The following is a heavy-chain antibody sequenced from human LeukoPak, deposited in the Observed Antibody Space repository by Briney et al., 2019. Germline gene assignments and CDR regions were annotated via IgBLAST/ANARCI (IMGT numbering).Heavy chain of an antibody. V-gene: IGHV4-61*02. D-gene: IGHD2-21*02. CDR1: GGSISSGGYY. CDR3: ARGDRVTAYDY. J-gene: IGHJ4*02. CDR2: IYTSGST. Sequence: PSETLSLTCTVSGGSISSGGYYWSWIRQPAGKGLEWIGRIYTSGSTNYNPSLKSRVTMSVDTSKNQFSLKLSSVTAADTAVYYCARGDRVTAYDYWGQGTLVTVSS.